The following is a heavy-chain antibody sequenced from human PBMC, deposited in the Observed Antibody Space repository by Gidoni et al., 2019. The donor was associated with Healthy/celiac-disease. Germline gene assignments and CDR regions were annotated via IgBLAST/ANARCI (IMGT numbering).Heavy chain of an antibody. CDR3: AKYGVTVVTPISFCYFDY. J-gene: IGHJ4*02. CDR1: GFTFSSYA. V-gene: IGHV3-23*01. CDR2: IGGSGGST. D-gene: IGHD2-21*02. Sequence: EVQLLESGGGLVQPGGSLRLSCAASGFTFSSYAMSWVRQAPGKGLAWVSAIGGSGGSTYYADSVKGRFTISRDSSKNTRYLQMNSLRAEYTAVYYCAKYGVTVVTPISFCYFDYWGQGTLVTVSS.